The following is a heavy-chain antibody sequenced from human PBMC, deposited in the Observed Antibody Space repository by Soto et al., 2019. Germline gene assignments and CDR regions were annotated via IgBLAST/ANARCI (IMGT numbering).Heavy chain of an antibody. CDR3: ATTRGIAAGGSFDS. D-gene: IGHD6-13*01. CDR1: GGSISSSSSY. J-gene: IGHJ5*01. Sequence: SETLSLTCTVSGGSISSSSSYWGWIRQPPGKGLEWIGTIYSGSTYYNPSLKSRVTISVDTSKNQFSLKLSSVAAADTAIYFCATTRGIAAGGSFDSWRQATLVTVS. V-gene: IGHV4-39*01. CDR2: IYSGST.